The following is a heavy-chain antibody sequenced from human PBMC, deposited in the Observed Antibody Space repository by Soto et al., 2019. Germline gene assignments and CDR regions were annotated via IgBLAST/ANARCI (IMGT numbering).Heavy chain of an antibody. V-gene: IGHV4-34*01. J-gene: IGHJ4*02. Sequence: SETLSLTCAVYGGSFSGYYWSWIRQPPGKGLEWIGEINHSGSTNYNPSLKSRVTISVDTSKNQFSLKLSSVTAADTAVYYCARMNGWLRVTHLLYYFDYWGQGTLVTVSS. D-gene: IGHD5-12*01. CDR2: INHSGST. CDR3: ARMNGWLRVTHLLYYFDY. CDR1: GGSFSGYY.